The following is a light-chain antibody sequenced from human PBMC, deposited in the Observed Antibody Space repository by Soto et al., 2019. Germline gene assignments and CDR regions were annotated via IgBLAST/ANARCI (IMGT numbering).Light chain of an antibody. Sequence: EIVMTQSPATLSVSPGERDTLSCRASQSVGRDLVWYQQKPGQAPRLLIYGASIRANGIPDRFSGSGSGTEFTLTFTSVQSEDLALYYCQQYRNWPKFGPGTKVDIK. CDR2: GAS. V-gene: IGKV3-15*01. CDR1: QSVGRD. J-gene: IGKJ1*01. CDR3: QQYRNWPK.